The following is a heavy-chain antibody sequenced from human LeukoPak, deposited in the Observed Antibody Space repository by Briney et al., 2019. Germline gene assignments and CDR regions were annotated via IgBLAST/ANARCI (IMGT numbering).Heavy chain of an antibody. CDR3: ARAADSSGYYYFDY. V-gene: IGHV3-33*01. J-gene: IGHJ4*02. Sequence: GGSLRLSCAASGFTFSSYGMHWVRQAPGKGLEWVAVIWYDGSNKYYADSVKGRFTISRDNSKNTLYLQVNSLRAEDTAVYYCARAADSSGYYYFDYWGQGTLVTVSS. D-gene: IGHD3-22*01. CDR2: IWYDGSNK. CDR1: GFTFSSYG.